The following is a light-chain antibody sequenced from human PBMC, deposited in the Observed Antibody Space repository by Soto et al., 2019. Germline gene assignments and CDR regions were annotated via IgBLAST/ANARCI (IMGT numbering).Light chain of an antibody. CDR2: GAS. V-gene: IGKV3-20*01. CDR3: QQYSTSRGT. CDR1: QSVSSH. Sequence: ETLMTQSPATLSLSPWEIATLSCRASQSVSSHLAWYQQKPGQAPRLLMFGASSRATGIPDRFSGSGSGTDFTLTISRLEPEDFAVYYCQQYSTSRGTFGQGTKVDIK. J-gene: IGKJ1*01.